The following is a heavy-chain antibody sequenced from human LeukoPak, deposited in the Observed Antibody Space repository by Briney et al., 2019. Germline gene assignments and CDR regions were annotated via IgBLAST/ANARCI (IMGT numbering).Heavy chain of an antibody. CDR2: IRYDGSNK. CDR3: ARDVLLDYYGMDV. J-gene: IGHJ6*02. CDR1: GFTFSSYG. V-gene: IGHV3-30*02. Sequence: SGGSLRLSCAASGFTFSSYGTHWVRQAPGKGLERVAFIRYDGSNKYYADSVKGRFTISRDNSKNTLYLQMNSLRAEDTAVYYCARDVLLDYYGMDVWGQGTTVTVSS. D-gene: IGHD3-3*02.